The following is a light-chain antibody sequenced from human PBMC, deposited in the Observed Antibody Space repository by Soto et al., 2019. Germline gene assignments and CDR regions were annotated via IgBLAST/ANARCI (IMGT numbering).Light chain of an antibody. CDR2: GAS. J-gene: IGKJ4*01. Sequence: EIVLTQSPATLSLSPGERATLSCRANQSVSTYLAWYQQKPGQAPRLLIYGASNRATGIPARFSGSGSGTDFILTISSLEPEDFAVYYCQQRSNWPPLTFGGGTRVEMK. CDR1: QSVSTY. V-gene: IGKV3-11*01. CDR3: QQRSNWPPLT.